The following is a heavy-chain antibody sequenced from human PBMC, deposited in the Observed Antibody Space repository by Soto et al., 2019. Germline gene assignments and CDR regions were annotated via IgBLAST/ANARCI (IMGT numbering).Heavy chain of an antibody. CDR3: ARGRATGRGWFDP. V-gene: IGHV3-30-3*01. CDR2: ISYDGSNK. Sequence: GGSLRLSCAASGFTFSSYAMHWVRQAPGKGLEWVAVISYDGSNKYYADSVKGRFTISRDNSKNTLYLQMNSLRAEDTAVYYCARGRATGRGWFDPWGQGTLVTVSS. D-gene: IGHD1-1*01. J-gene: IGHJ5*02. CDR1: GFTFSSYA.